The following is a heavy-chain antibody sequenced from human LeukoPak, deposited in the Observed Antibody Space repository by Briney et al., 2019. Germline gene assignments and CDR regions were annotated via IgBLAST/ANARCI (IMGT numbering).Heavy chain of an antibody. CDR1: GGTFSSYA. Sequence: SVKVSCKASGGTFSSYAISWVRQAPGQGLEWMGGIIPIFGTANYAQKFQGRVTITADKSTSTAYMELSSLRSEDTAVYYCARQLLYDSSGYYYFDYWGQGTLVTVSS. J-gene: IGHJ4*02. CDR2: IIPIFGTA. CDR3: ARQLLYDSSGYYYFDY. V-gene: IGHV1-69*06. D-gene: IGHD3-22*01.